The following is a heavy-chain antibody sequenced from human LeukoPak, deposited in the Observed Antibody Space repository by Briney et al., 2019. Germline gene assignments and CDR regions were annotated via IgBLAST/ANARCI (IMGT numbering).Heavy chain of an antibody. CDR3: ARDYPVGATDY. CDR1: GYTFTSYD. CDR2: INPSGGST. Sequence: ASVKVSCKASGYTFTSYDINWVRQATGQGLEWMGIINPSGGSTSYAQKFQGRVTMTRDTSTSTVYMELSSLRSEDTAVYYCARDYPVGATDYWGQGTLVTVSS. J-gene: IGHJ4*02. D-gene: IGHD1-26*01. V-gene: IGHV1-46*01.